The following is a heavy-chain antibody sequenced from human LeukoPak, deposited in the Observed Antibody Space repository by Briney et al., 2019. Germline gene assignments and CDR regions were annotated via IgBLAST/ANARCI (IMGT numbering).Heavy chain of an antibody. CDR3: AKDLIGDPYYFDY. CDR2: ISGSGGST. CDR1: GCTFSSYA. J-gene: IGHJ4*02. D-gene: IGHD2-21*02. V-gene: IGHV3-23*01. Sequence: GGSLRLSCAASGCTFSSYAMSWVRQAPGKGLEWVSAISGSGGSTYYADSVKGRFTISRDNSKNTLYLQMNSLRAEDTAVYYCAKDLIGDPYYFDYWGQGTLVTVSS.